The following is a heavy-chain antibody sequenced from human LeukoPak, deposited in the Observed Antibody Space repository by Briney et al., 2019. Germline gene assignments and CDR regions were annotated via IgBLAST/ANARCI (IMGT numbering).Heavy chain of an antibody. Sequence: PGGSLRLSCAASGFTFSDYYMSWIRQAPGKGLEWVSYISSSGSTIYYADSVKGRFTISRDNGKNSLYLQMNSLRAEDTAVYYCARDLGYYYGSGSYSFFDYWGQGTLVTVSS. J-gene: IGHJ4*02. D-gene: IGHD3-10*01. CDR2: ISSSGSTI. V-gene: IGHV3-11*01. CDR3: ARDLGYYYGSGSYSFFDY. CDR1: GFTFSDYY.